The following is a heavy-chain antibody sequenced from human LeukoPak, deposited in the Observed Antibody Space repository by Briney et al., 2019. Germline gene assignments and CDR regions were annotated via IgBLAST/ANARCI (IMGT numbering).Heavy chain of an antibody. V-gene: IGHV3-74*03. CDR2: ISGDGTIK. Sequence: GGSLRLSCEPSGFPFSSYWMLWVRQAPGKGLVWVSRISGDGTIKTYADFVRGRFTISRDNTKNILYLQMNSLKVEDTATYFCSRSQFGYWGQGVRVTVSS. CDR1: GFPFSSYW. CDR3: SRSQFGY. J-gene: IGHJ4*02.